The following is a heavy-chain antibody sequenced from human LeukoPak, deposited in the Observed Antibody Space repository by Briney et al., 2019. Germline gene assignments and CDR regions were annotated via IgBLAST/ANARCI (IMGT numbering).Heavy chain of an antibody. V-gene: IGHV5-51*01. Sequence: GESLKISCKGSGYSITSYWIGWVRQMPGKGLVWMGIIYPGDSDTRYSPSFQGQVTISADKSISTAYLQWSSLKASDTAMYYCARLPGYCSSTSCSYAYNWFDPWGQGTLVTVSS. D-gene: IGHD2-2*01. CDR1: GYSITSYW. J-gene: IGHJ5*02. CDR2: IYPGDSDT. CDR3: ARLPGYCSSTSCSYAYNWFDP.